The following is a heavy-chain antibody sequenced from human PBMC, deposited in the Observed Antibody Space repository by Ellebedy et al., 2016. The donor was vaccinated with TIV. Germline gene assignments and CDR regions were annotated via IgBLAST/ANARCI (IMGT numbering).Heavy chain of an antibody. D-gene: IGHD3-9*01. V-gene: IGHV3-53*01. Sequence: GESLKISCAASGFTVSSNYMSWVRQAPGRGLEWVSTIYSSGGTYYAGSVKGRFTISRDNSKNTLYLQMNSLGVGDTAVYYCAKLGFDILTGSGGMDVWGQGTTVTVSS. CDR2: IYSSGGT. J-gene: IGHJ6*02. CDR1: GFTVSSNY. CDR3: AKLGFDILTGSGGMDV.